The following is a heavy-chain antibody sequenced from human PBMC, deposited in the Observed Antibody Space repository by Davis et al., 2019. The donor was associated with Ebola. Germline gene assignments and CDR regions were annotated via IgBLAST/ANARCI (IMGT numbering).Heavy chain of an antibody. CDR2: IPYDGNDI. Sequence: GESLKISCAASGFIFRTYTMHWVRQAPGKGLEWLAVIPYDGNDISYADSVKGRFTISRHNSNNTLYLQMNSLRAEDTAVYYCARLRWYFDYWGQGTLVTVSS. V-gene: IGHV3-30*14. J-gene: IGHJ4*02. D-gene: IGHD2-15*01. CDR1: GFIFRTYT. CDR3: ARLRWYFDY.